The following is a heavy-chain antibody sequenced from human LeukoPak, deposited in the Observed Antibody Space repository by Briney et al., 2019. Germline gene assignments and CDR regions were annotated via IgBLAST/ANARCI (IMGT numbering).Heavy chain of an antibody. J-gene: IGHJ6*03. V-gene: IGHV3-53*01. D-gene: IGHD3-16*02. Sequence: GGSLRLSCAASGFTFDDYGMSWVRQAPGKGLEWVSVIYSGGRTYFADSVKGRFTISRDNSKNTLYLQMNSLRAEDTAVYFCARVLSGRGSLYSYYYYMDVWGKGTTVTISS. CDR3: ARVLSGRGSLYSYYYYMDV. CDR1: GFTFDDYG. CDR2: IYSGGRT.